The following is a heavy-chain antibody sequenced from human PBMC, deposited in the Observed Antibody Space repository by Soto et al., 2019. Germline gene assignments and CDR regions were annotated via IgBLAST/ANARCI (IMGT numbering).Heavy chain of an antibody. J-gene: IGHJ5*02. CDR1: GFTFSSYS. Sequence: EVQLVESGGGPVKPGGSLRLSCAASGFTFSSYSMNWVRQAPGKGLEWVSCISSSSSNKYYADSVKGRFTISRDNAKNSLYLQMNSLRAEDTAVYYCARDRGSSGWYAGGWFDPWGQGTLVTVSS. CDR2: ISSSSSNK. D-gene: IGHD6-19*01. CDR3: ARDRGSSGWYAGGWFDP. V-gene: IGHV3-21*01.